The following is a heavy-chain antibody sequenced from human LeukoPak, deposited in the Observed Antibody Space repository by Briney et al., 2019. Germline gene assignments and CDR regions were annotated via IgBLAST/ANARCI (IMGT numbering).Heavy chain of an antibody. D-gene: IGHD3-3*01. CDR1: GGTFSSYA. V-gene: IGHV1-69*06. J-gene: IGHJ6*04. CDR3: AGIPVFGVVLHQEPV. Sequence: SVKVSCKASGGTFSSYAISWVRQAPGQGLEWMGVFIPVLGTANSTQNFQDRVSITADISTHTVYMELSSLKSEDTAVYFCAGIPVFGVVLHQEPVWGKGTTVTVSS. CDR2: FIPVLGTA.